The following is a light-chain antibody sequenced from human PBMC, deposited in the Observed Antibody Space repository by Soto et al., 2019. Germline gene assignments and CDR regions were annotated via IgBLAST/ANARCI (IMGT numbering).Light chain of an antibody. J-gene: IGKJ5*01. V-gene: IGKV1-33*01. CDR2: DAS. CDR3: QQYDNLSIT. Sequence: DIQMTQSPSSLSASVGYRVTITCQASQDISNYLNWYQQKPGKAPKLLIYDASNLETGVPSRFSGSGSGTDFTFTISSLQPEDIATYYCQQYDNLSITFGQGTRLEIK. CDR1: QDISNY.